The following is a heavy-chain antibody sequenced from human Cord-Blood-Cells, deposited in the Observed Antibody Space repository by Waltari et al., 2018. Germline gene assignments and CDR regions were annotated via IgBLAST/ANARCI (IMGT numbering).Heavy chain of an antibody. V-gene: IGHV4-38-2*02. CDR3: ARDLVGGYCSSTSCSEGP. Sequence: QVQLQDSGPGLVTPSEPLSLTCTVSAYSISSGYYWGWIRQPPGKGLEWIGSIYHSGRTYYNPSLKSRVTISVDTSKNQFSLKLSSVTAADTAVYYCARDLVGGYCSSTSCSEGPWGQGTLVTVSS. J-gene: IGHJ5*02. D-gene: IGHD2-2*01. CDR2: IYHSGRT. CDR1: AYSISSGYY.